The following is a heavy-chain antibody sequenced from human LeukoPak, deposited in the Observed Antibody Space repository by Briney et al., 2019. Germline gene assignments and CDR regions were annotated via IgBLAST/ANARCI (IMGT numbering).Heavy chain of an antibody. J-gene: IGHJ6*03. CDR3: ARGSNYVSDYYFDV. CDR1: GVSLRGYY. V-gene: IGHV4-34*01. Sequence: SETLSLTCAFYGVSLRGYYWSWIRQSPEKGLEWIGEVNHEGDSIYSPSLKSRLTLSVDMSKNQFSLNLRSVTAADTAVYFCARGSNYVSDYYFDVWGKGTTVIVSS. CDR2: VNHEGDS. D-gene: IGHD4-11*01.